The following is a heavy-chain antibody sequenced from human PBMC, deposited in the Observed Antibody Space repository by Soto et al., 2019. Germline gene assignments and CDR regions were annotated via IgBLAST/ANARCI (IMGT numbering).Heavy chain of an antibody. J-gene: IGHJ4*02. V-gene: IGHV3-33*01. Sequence: GSLRLSCAASGFSFSNYGMHWVRQAPGKGLEWVAVIWYDGSNKYYADSVKGRFTISRDNSKSTLYLQMNSLRADDTAVYYCARGEFCSGGSCYSPFDYWGQGTLVTVSS. CDR1: GFSFSNYG. CDR2: IWYDGSNK. CDR3: ARGEFCSGGSCYSPFDY. D-gene: IGHD2-15*01.